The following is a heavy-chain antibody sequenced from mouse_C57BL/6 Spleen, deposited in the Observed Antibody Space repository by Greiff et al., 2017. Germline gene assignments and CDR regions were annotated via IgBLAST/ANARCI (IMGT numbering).Heavy chain of an antibody. V-gene: IGHV1-55*01. D-gene: IGHD1-1*01. CDR1: GYTFTSYW. J-gene: IGHJ4*01. Sequence: QVQLQQPGAELVKPGASVKMSCKASGYTFTSYWITWVKQRPGQGLEWIGDIYPGSGSTNYNEQFKSKATLTVATSSSTAYMQLSSLTSEDSAVYYCARSNYYSSKGYYALDYWGQGTSVTVSS. CDR3: ARSNYYSSKGYYALDY. CDR2: IYPGSGST.